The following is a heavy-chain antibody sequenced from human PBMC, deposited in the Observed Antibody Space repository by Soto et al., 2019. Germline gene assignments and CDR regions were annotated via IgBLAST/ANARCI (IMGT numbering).Heavy chain of an antibody. J-gene: IGHJ6*02. Sequence: GGSLRLSCAASGFTFSSYVMHWVRQAPGKGLEWVAVISYDGSNKYYADSVKGRFTISRDNSKNTLYLQMNSLRAEDTAVYYCAKEADGSGSYFYYYYGMDVWGQGTTVTVSS. V-gene: IGHV3-30*18. CDR2: ISYDGSNK. D-gene: IGHD3-10*01. CDR1: GFTFSSYV. CDR3: AKEADGSGSYFYYYYGMDV.